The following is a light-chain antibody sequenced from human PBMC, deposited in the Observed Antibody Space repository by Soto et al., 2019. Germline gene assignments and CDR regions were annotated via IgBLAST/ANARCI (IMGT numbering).Light chain of an antibody. CDR3: QSYDSSLSGGV. Sequence: QPVLTQPPSVSGAPGQRVTISCTGNSSNIGAGYDVHWYQQLPGTAPKLLIYGNNNRPSGVPDRLSGSKSGTSASLAITGLQAEDEADYYCQSYDSSLSGGVFGGGTKLTVL. CDR1: SSNIGAGYD. CDR2: GNN. V-gene: IGLV1-40*01. J-gene: IGLJ2*01.